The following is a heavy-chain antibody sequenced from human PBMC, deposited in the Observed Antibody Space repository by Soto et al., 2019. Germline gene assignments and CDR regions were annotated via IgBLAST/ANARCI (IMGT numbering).Heavy chain of an antibody. CDR1: GDSVSSNSAA. J-gene: IGHJ6*02. CDR3: ARAYCSGGSCYNYGMEV. V-gene: IGHV6-1*01. CDR2: TYYRSKWYN. Sequence: SQTLSLTCAISGDSVSSNSAAWNWIRQSPSRGLEWLGRTYYRSKWYNDYAVSVKSRITINPDTSKNQFSLQLNSVTPEDTAVYYCARAYCSGGSCYNYGMEVWGQGTTVTVSS. D-gene: IGHD2-15*01.